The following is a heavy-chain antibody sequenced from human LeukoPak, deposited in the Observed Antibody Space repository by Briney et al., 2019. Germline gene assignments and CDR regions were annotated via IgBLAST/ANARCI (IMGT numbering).Heavy chain of an antibody. CDR3: ARAPQYYYDSSGPYYFDY. Sequence: PGGSLRLSCAPSGFSLSNYAMSWVRQAPGKGLEWVSLIIASSGSTVYADSVKGRFTISRDNSKNTLYLQMNSLRAEDTAVYYFARAPQYYYDSSGPYYFDYWGQGTLVTVSS. CDR2: IIASSGST. J-gene: IGHJ4*02. V-gene: IGHV3-23*01. D-gene: IGHD3-22*01. CDR1: GFSLSNYA.